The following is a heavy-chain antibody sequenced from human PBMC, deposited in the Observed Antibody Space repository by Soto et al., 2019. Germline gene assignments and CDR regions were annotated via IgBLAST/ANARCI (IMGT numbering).Heavy chain of an antibody. J-gene: IGHJ6*03. V-gene: IGHV1-2*04. CDR3: ARESGGATATLDYYYFYMDV. CDR2: INPNGGVT. Sequence: QVQLVQSGAEVRKPGASXTVSCRSSGDSFNDYYIHWVRQAPGQGFEWMGWINPNGGVTKYAQKFQGWVSMTRDTSIRTVYMQLSRLRSDDTAVYYCARESGGATATLDYYYFYMDVWGTGTTVTVSS. CDR1: GDSFNDYY. D-gene: IGHD5-12*01.